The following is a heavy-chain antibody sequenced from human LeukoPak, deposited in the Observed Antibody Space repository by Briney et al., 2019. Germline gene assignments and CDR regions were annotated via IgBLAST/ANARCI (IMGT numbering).Heavy chain of an antibody. Sequence: SEXLSLTCTVSGGSISSYYWSWIRQPPGKGLEWIGYIYYSGSTNYNPSLTSRVTISVDTSKNQFSLKLSSVTAADTAVYYCARGPGTIFGVERGFDPWGQGTLVTVSS. J-gene: IGHJ5*02. CDR3: ARGPGTIFGVERGFDP. V-gene: IGHV4-59*01. CDR1: GGSISSYY. D-gene: IGHD3-3*01. CDR2: IYYSGST.